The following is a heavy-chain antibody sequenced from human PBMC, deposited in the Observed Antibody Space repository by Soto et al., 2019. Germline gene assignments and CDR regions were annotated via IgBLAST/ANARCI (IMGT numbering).Heavy chain of an antibody. Sequence: QVQLVESGGGVVQPGRSLRLSCAASGFTFSSYAMHWVRQAPGKGLEWVAVISYDGSNKYYADSVKGRFTISRDNSKNTLYLQMNSLRAEDTAVYYCARDQYSGSYYVVGAFDIWGQGTMVTVSS. D-gene: IGHD1-26*01. CDR3: ARDQYSGSYYVVGAFDI. CDR2: ISYDGSNK. CDR1: GFTFSSYA. V-gene: IGHV3-30-3*01. J-gene: IGHJ3*02.